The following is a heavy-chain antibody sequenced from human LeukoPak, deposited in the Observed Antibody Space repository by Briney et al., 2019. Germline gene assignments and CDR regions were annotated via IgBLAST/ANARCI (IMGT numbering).Heavy chain of an antibody. D-gene: IGHD6-13*01. Sequence: GGSLRLSCAASGFTFSSYGMSWVRQAPGKGLEWVSAISAGGGSTYFADSVKGRFTISRDNSKNTLFLQTNSLRAEDTAVYYCAKSSSWTYNWFDPWGQGTLVTVSS. CDR2: ISAGGGST. J-gene: IGHJ5*02. CDR1: GFTFSSYG. CDR3: AKSSSWTYNWFDP. V-gene: IGHV3-23*01.